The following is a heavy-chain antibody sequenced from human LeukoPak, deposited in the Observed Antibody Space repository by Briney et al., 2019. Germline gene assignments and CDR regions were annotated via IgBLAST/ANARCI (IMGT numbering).Heavy chain of an antibody. CDR3: ARDEGSRDYGGNPNAFDI. CDR2: ISSSSSYI. J-gene: IGHJ3*02. D-gene: IGHD4-23*01. V-gene: IGHV3-21*01. CDR1: GFTFRSYS. Sequence: GGSLRLSCAASGFTFRSYSMNCVRQAPGKGLEWVSSISSSSSYIYYADSVKGRFTISRDNAKNSLYLQMNSLRAEDTAVYYCARDEGSRDYGGNPNAFDIWGQGTMVTVSS.